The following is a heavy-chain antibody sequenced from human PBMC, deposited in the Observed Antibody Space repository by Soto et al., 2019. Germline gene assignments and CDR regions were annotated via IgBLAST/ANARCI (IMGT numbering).Heavy chain of an antibody. CDR2: IYSDGTT. J-gene: IGHJ4*02. Sequence: LRLSCAASGFTVSSNYMNWVRQAPGKGLEWLSIIYSDGTTYYADSVKGRFTISRDNFKNTLYLQMNNLRAEDTAVYYCAILSNWGQGTLVTVS. CDR1: GFTVSSNY. V-gene: IGHV3-53*01. CDR3: AILSN. D-gene: IGHD6-6*01.